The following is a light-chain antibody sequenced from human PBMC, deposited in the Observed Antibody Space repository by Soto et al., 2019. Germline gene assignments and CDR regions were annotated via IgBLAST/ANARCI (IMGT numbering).Light chain of an antibody. Sequence: QSALTQPASVSGSPGQSINISCTGTSSDVGGYNYVSWYQQHPGKAPKLMIYDVSNRPSGVSNRFSGSKSGNTASLTISGLQAEDEADYYCSSYTSSSTLVVFGGRTKVTVL. J-gene: IGLJ2*01. CDR3: SSYTSSSTLVV. V-gene: IGLV2-14*01. CDR2: DVS. CDR1: SSDVGGYNY.